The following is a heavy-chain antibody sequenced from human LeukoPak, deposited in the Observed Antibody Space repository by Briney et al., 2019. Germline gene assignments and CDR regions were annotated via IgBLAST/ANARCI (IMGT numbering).Heavy chain of an antibody. Sequence: PSETLSLTCTVSGGSISSSSYYWVWIRQPRGKGLEWIGSIYHSGSTYYNPSLKSRVTISVDTSKNQFSLKLSSVTAADTAVYYCARGSSGWYRGYNWFDPWGQGTLVTVSS. CDR2: IYHSGST. J-gene: IGHJ5*02. D-gene: IGHD6-19*01. CDR1: GGSISSSSYY. CDR3: ARGSSGWYRGYNWFDP. V-gene: IGHV4-39*07.